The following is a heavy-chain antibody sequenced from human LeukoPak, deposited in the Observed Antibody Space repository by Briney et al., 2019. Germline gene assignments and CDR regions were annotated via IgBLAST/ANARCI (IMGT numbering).Heavy chain of an antibody. CDR2: IYYSGTT. D-gene: IGHD3-9*01. J-gene: IGHJ3*02. CDR1: GGSLDSNY. Sequence: SETLSLTCTVSGGSLDSNYWSWIRQPPGKGLEWMGNIYYSGTTGYNPSLKSRVIISLDMSKNQFSLRLSSVTAADTAVYYCARRKSDWLLDGFDIWGQGTLVTVSS. V-gene: IGHV4-59*08. CDR3: ARRKSDWLLDGFDI.